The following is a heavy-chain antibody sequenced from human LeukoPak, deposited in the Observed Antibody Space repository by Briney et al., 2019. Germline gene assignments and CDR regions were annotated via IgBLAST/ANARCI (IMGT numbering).Heavy chain of an antibody. J-gene: IGHJ3*01. CDR1: TFAFSSYA. CDR2: ITATGGI. CDR3: TKDPNGDYVGAFDF. Sequence: GGSLRLSCAASTFAFSSYAMTWVRQAPGKGLEWVSSITATGGISHADSVKGRFTISRDNSKSTLSLQMNSLRAEDTAVYYCTKDPNGDYVGAFDFWGQGTMVTVSS. D-gene: IGHD3-16*01. V-gene: IGHV3-23*01.